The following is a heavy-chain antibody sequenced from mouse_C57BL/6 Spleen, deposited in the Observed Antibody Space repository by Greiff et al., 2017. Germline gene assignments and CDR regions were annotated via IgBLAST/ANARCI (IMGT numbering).Heavy chain of an antibody. CDR3: ARCDGYSFAY. V-gene: IGHV1-82*01. J-gene: IGHJ3*01. D-gene: IGHD2-3*01. CDR1: GYAFSSSW. CDR2: IYPGDGDT. Sequence: QVQLQQSGPELVKPGASVKISCKASGYAFSSSWMNWVKQRPGKGLEWIRRIYPGDGDTNYNGKFKGKATLTADKSSSTAYMQLSSLTSEDSAVYFCARCDGYSFAYWGQGTLVTVSA.